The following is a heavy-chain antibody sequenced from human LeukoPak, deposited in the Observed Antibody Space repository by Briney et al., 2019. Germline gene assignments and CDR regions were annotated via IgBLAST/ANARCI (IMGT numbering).Heavy chain of an antibody. V-gene: IGHV4-4*07. Sequence: SETLSLTCTVSGGSINSYYWSRIRQPAGKGLAWIGRIYSSGSTNYNPSLKGRVSMSVDTSKNQFSLKLTSVTAADTAVYYCARGGKATVVTMWGQGILVTVSS. CDR2: IYSSGST. CDR3: ARGGKATVVTM. J-gene: IGHJ4*02. CDR1: GGSINSYY. D-gene: IGHD4-23*01.